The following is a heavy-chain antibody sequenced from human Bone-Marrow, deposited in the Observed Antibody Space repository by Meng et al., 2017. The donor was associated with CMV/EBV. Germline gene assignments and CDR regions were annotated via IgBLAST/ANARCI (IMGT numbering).Heavy chain of an antibody. J-gene: IGHJ6*02. CDR2: ISWNSGSI. CDR3: AKDIWRHYYYYGMDV. Sequence: SLKISCAASGFTFDDYAMYWVRQAPGKGLEWVSGISWNSGSIGYADSVKGRFTISRDNAKNSLYLQMNSLRAEDMAVYYCAKDIWRHYYYYGMDVWGQGTTVTVSS. D-gene: IGHD2-21*01. CDR1: GFTFDDYA. V-gene: IGHV3-9*03.